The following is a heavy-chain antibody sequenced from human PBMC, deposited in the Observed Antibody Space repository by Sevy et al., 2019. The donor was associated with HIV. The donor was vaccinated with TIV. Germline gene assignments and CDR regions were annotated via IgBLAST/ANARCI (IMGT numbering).Heavy chain of an antibody. CDR2: IYYSGST. J-gene: IGHJ5*02. CDR3: ARNYDFWSGSGTDNWFDP. D-gene: IGHD3-3*01. Sequence: SETLSLTCTVSGGSISSYYWSWIRQPPGKGLEWIGYIYYSGSTNYNPSLKSRVTISEDTSKNQFSLKLSSVTAADTAVYYCARNYDFWSGSGTDNWFDPWGQGTLVTVSS. CDR1: GGSISSYY. V-gene: IGHV4-59*01.